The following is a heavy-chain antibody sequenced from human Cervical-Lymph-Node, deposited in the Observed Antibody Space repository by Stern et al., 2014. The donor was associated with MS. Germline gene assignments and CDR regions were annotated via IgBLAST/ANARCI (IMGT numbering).Heavy chain of an antibody. Sequence: QVQMQESGPGLVKPSETLSLTCTVSGGSINGYYWNWIRQPPRKALEWIGYVYYSVNTNYSPSLKGRVTMSVDTSNNQFSLKLSSVTAADTAVYYCARVGQWRTPSNFYYYYGLDVWGQGTTVTVSS. CDR1: GGSINGYY. V-gene: IGHV4-59*01. CDR2: VYYSVNT. J-gene: IGHJ6*02. CDR3: ARVGQWRTPSNFYYYYGLDV. D-gene: IGHD1-1*01.